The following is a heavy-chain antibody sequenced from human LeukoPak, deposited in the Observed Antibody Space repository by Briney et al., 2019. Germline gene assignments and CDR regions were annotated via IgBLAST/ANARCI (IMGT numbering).Heavy chain of an antibody. D-gene: IGHD5-24*01. J-gene: IGHJ4*02. CDR2: ISWNSGSI. Sequence: GGSLRLSCAASGFTFDDYAMPWVRQAPGKGLEWVSGISWNSGSIGYADSVKGRFTISRDNAKNSLYLQMNSLRAEDTALYYCAKGSRDGYNFGLDYWGQGTLVTVSS. CDR3: AKGSRDGYNFGLDY. CDR1: GFTFDDYA. V-gene: IGHV3-9*01.